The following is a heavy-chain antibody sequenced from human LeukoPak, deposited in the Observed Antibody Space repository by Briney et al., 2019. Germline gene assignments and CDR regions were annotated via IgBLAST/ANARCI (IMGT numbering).Heavy chain of an antibody. D-gene: IGHD4-17*01. CDR2: ISGSGGST. Sequence: GGSLRLSCAASGFTFSSYAMSWVRQAPGKGLEWVSAISGSGGSTYYADSVKGRFTISRDNSKSTLYLQMHSLRAEDTAIYYCAKNFYGDYNVFFDYWGQGTLVTVSS. J-gene: IGHJ4*02. CDR1: GFTFSSYA. CDR3: AKNFYGDYNVFFDY. V-gene: IGHV3-23*01.